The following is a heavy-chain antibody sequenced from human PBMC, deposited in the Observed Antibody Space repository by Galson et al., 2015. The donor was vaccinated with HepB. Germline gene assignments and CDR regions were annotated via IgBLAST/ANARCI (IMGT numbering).Heavy chain of an antibody. V-gene: IGHV1-2*02. J-gene: IGHJ4*01. D-gene: IGHD1-7*01. CDR1: GYTFSAYY. CDR2: INPHSGGT. Sequence: SVKVSCKASGYTFSAYYIHWVRQAPGQGLEWMGWINPHSGGTNYAQNFQGRVTMTTDTSISTAYMDLSRLRSDDTAFYYCARADWNYASYWGQGTLVTVSS. CDR3: ARADWNYASY.